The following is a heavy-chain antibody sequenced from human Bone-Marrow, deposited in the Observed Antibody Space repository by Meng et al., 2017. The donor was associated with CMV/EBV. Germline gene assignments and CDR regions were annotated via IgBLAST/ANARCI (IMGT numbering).Heavy chain of an antibody. D-gene: IGHD2-2*01. CDR2: IKSKTDGGTT. J-gene: IGHJ6*02. CDR3: TTPYCSSTSCSPLYYYYYGMDV. CDR1: GFTFSNAW. Sequence: GGSLRLSCAASGFTFSNAWMSWVRQAPGKGLEWVGRIKSKTDGGTTDYAAPVKGRFTISRDDSKNTLYLQMNSLKTEDTAVYYCTTPYCSSTSCSPLYYYYYGMDVCGQGTTVTVSS. V-gene: IGHV3-15*01.